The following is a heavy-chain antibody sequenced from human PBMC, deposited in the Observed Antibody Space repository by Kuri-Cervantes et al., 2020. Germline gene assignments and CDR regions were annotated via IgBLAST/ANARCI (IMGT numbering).Heavy chain of an antibody. Sequence: GGSLRLCCAASGFAFSDYYMSWVRQAPGKGLEWVSSISSSSSTIYYADSVKGRFTISRDNAKNSLYPQMNSLRAEDTAVYYCARDGEYSSSWGDYYFDYWGQGTLVTVSS. V-gene: IGHV3-11*04. J-gene: IGHJ4*02. D-gene: IGHD6-13*01. CDR2: ISSSSSTI. CDR1: GFAFSDYY. CDR3: ARDGEYSSSWGDYYFDY.